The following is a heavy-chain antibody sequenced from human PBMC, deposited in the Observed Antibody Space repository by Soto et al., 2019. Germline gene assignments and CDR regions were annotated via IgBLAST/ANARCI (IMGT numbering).Heavy chain of an antibody. J-gene: IGHJ4*02. CDR2: MNPKSGNT. CDR3: ARGLVDSGGNCFDS. CDR1: GYSINSYD. V-gene: IGHV1-8*01. Sequence: ASVKVSCKASGYSINSYDMNWVRQATGQGLEWMGWMNPKSGNTGFAEKFQGRVKMTWNTSTGTVYLEISSLRPEDTAVYYCARGLVDSGGNCFDSWGQGTQVTVSS. D-gene: IGHD4-17*01.